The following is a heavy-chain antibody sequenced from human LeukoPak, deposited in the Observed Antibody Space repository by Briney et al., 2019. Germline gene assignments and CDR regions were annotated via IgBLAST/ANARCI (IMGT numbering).Heavy chain of an antibody. CDR2: IWYDGSNK. Sequence: PGRTLRLSCAVSGFTLSSYGTRWVRHAPGKGLGWGAVIWYDGSNKYYADSAKGRFAISRDNYKNTQYLQMTSLRAEDTAVYYCAKDPGDYYMDVWGKGTTVTVSS. CDR3: AKDPGDYYMDV. V-gene: IGHV3-33*06. CDR1: GFTLSSYG. J-gene: IGHJ6*03.